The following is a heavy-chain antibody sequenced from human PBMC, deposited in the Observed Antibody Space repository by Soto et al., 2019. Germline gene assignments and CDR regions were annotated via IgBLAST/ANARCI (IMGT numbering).Heavy chain of an antibody. V-gene: IGHV6-1*01. Sequence: PSQTLSLTCFISGDSVSSNSAGLNWIRQSPSRGLEWLGRTYYKSKWNNDYALSVKSRITINPDTSKNQFSLHLYSVTPEDTAVYYCTGITWFRGMDVWGQGTPVTVS. CDR2: TYYKSKWNN. D-gene: IGHD3-10*01. CDR1: GDSVSSNSAG. J-gene: IGHJ6*02. CDR3: TGITWFRGMDV.